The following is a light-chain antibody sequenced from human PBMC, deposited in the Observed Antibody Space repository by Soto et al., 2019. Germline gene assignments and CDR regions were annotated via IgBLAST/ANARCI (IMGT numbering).Light chain of an antibody. CDR2: EVS. CDR3: ASYTGTSTLYV. J-gene: IGLJ1*01. V-gene: IGLV2-14*01. Sequence: QSALTQPASVSGSPGQSITISCTGTSSDVGGYNYVSWYQQHPGKAPKLMIYEVSNRPSGVSDRFSGSKSVNTASLTISGLQAEDEADYYCASYTGTSTLYVFGTGTKVTVL. CDR1: SSDVGGYNY.